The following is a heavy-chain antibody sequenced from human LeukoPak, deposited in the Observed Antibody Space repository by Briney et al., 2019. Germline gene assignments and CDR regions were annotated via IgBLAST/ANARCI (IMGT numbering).Heavy chain of an antibody. J-gene: IGHJ4*02. V-gene: IGHV3-23*01. CDR3: AKKPPGYSGYDLDY. D-gene: IGHD5-12*01. CDR1: GFTFSSYA. Sequence: AGGSLRLSCAASGFTFSSYAMSWVRQAPGKGLEWVSAISGSGGSTYYADSVKGRFTISRDNSKNTLYLQMDSLRAEDTAVYYCAKKPPGYSGYDLDYWGQGTLVTVSS. CDR2: ISGSGGST.